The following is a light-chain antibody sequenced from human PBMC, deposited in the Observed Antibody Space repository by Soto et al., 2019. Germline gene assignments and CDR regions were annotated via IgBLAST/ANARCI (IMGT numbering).Light chain of an antibody. Sequence: DIHMTQSRSSLSASVGDRVTITCRASQDISNYLAWYQQKPGKVPKFLMSAASTLQSGVPSRFSGSGSGTDFTLTISSLQPEDVAIYYCQKYNGVPLTFGGGTKVDIK. V-gene: IGKV1-27*01. CDR3: QKYNGVPLT. CDR1: QDISNY. J-gene: IGKJ4*01. CDR2: AAS.